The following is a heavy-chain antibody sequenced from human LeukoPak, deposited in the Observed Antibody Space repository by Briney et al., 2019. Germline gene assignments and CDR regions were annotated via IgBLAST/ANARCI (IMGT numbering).Heavy chain of an antibody. CDR1: GIIFSNYA. CDR2: ISSDGGST. Sequence: GGSLRLSWAASGIIFSNYAMHWARQGPGKGLECISTISSDGGSTYYANSVKGRFTISRDNSKNTLYLQMGSLRAEDMAVYYCARGRQGAKTRYFDLWGRGTRVTVSS. J-gene: IGHJ2*01. V-gene: IGHV3-64*01. D-gene: IGHD1-26*01. CDR3: ARGRQGAKTRYFDL.